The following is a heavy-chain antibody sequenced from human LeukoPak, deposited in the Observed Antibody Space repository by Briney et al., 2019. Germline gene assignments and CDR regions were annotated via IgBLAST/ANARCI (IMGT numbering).Heavy chain of an antibody. CDR2: TYHRSTWYD. J-gene: IGHJ4*02. CDR1: GDSVSSNNAA. CDR3: TREVAGTGGFDY. V-gene: IGHV6-1*01. Sequence: PSQTLSLTCAISGDSVSSNNAAWNWIGQSTSRGLEWLGRTYHRSTWYDDYVVSVRSRLTITPDISKNQVSLQLNSVTPEDTAVYYCTREVAGTGGFDYWGQGITVTVSS. D-gene: IGHD6-13*01.